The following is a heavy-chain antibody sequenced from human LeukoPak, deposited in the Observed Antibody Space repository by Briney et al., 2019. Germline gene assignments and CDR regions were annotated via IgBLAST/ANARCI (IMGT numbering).Heavy chain of an antibody. D-gene: IGHD3-22*01. V-gene: IGHV1-2*02. Sequence: GAAVKVSRKTSGYTFAGHHIHWVRQAPGQGLEWMGWINPSSGDTKYAQNFQDRVIMTRDTSISTAYMDLSRLSSDDTAIYYCARAGHDSSGYSFRLVYWCQGTLVTVSS. CDR1: GYTFAGHH. CDR3: ARAGHDSSGYSFRLVY. CDR2: INPSSGDT. J-gene: IGHJ4*02.